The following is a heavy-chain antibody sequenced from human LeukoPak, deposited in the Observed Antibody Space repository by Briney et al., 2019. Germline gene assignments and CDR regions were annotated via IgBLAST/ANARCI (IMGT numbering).Heavy chain of an antibody. CDR1: GFTFSSYA. Sequence: GSLRLSCAASGFTFSSYAMNWVRQAPGKGLEWVSAITGGGSGIYYADSMKSRFTISRDNSKNTLYLQINSLRAEDTAVYYCAKWGDYDVLTGYYVSDYWGQGTLVTVSS. D-gene: IGHD3-9*01. V-gene: IGHV3-23*01. CDR2: ITGGGSGI. J-gene: IGHJ4*02. CDR3: AKWGDYDVLTGYYVSDY.